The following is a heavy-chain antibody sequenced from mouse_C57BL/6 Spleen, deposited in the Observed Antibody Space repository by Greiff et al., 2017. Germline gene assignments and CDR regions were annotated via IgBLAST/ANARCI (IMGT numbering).Heavy chain of an antibody. CDR2: SRNKANDYTT. CDR1: GFTFSDFY. D-gene: IGHD2-3*01. J-gene: IGHJ3*01. Sequence: EVQLQESGGGLVQSGRSLRLSCATSGFTFSDFYMEWVRQAPGKGLEWIAASRNKANDYTTEYSESVKGRFIVSRDTSQSILYLQMNALRAEDTAIYYCARDAMILGWFAYWGQGTLVTVSA. CDR3: ARDAMILGWFAY. V-gene: IGHV7-1*01.